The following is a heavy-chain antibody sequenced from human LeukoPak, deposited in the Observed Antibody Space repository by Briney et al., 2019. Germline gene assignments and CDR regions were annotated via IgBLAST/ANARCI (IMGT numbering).Heavy chain of an antibody. J-gene: IGHJ4*02. V-gene: IGHV4-59*08. CDR2: IHYSGST. D-gene: IGHD4/OR15-4a*01. CDR1: GGSMNTYF. Sequence: SETLSHTRTVSGGSMNTYFGSWIRQPPGKGLEWIGHIHYSGSTTYNPSLKSRVTISVDVSKNQFSLKLSSVTAADTAVYYCARHEAGDTYPLAYWGEQTLVTVSS. CDR3: ARHEAGDTYPLAY.